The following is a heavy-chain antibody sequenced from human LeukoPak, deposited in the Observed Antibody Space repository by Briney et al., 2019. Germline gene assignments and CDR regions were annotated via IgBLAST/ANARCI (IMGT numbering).Heavy chain of an antibody. CDR3: ARQYIATSTSDY. CDR1: GYSFATYW. J-gene: IGHJ4*02. V-gene: IGHV5-51*01. CDR2: IYPGDSDT. Sequence: GESLKISCKGSGYSFATYWIALVRQMPGKGLEWMGIIYPGDSDTRYSPSFQGQVTISADKSISTAYLQWSSLKASDTAMYYCARQYIATSTSDYWGQGTLVTVSS. D-gene: IGHD6-13*01.